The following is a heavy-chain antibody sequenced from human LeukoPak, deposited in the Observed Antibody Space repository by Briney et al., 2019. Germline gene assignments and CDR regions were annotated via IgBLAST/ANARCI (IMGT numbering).Heavy chain of an antibody. CDR1: GGSFSGYY. V-gene: IGHV4-34*01. J-gene: IGHJ4*02. Sequence: PSETLSLTCAVYGGSFSGYYWSWIRQPPGKGLEWIGEINHSGSTNYNPSLKSRVTISVDTSKNQFSLKPSSVTAADTAVYYCAREGIVATNFDYWGQGTLVTVSS. CDR3: AREGIVATNFDY. D-gene: IGHD5-12*01. CDR2: INHSGST.